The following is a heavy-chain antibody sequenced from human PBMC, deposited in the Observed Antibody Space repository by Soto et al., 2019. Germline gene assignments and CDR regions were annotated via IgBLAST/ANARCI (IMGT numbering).Heavy chain of an antibody. CDR2: MNPNSGNT. Sequence: EASAEVSCKASGYAFTSYAINWVHQSNGQGLEWMGWMNPNSGNTGYAQKFQGRVTMTRNTSISTAYMELSSLRSEDTAVYYCARGSLRFLEWLSYLDYWGQGTLVTVSS. CDR3: ARGSLRFLEWLSYLDY. V-gene: IGHV1-8*01. D-gene: IGHD3-3*01. CDR1: GYAFTSYA. J-gene: IGHJ4*02.